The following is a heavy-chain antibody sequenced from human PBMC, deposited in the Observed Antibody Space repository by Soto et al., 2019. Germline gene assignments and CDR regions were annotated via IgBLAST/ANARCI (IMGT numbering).Heavy chain of an antibody. V-gene: IGHV3-30*18. Sequence: QVQLVESGGGVVQPGRSLRLSCAASGFTFSSYGMHWVRQAPCKGLEWVAVISYDGSKKYYGDSVKGRFAISRDNSKNTLYLQMNSLRAEDTAVYYCAKGDCSSSTCYNYYYGMDVWGQGTTVTVSS. CDR3: AKGDCSSSTCYNYYYGMDV. CDR1: GFTFSSYG. CDR2: ISYDGSKK. D-gene: IGHD2-2*01. J-gene: IGHJ6*01.